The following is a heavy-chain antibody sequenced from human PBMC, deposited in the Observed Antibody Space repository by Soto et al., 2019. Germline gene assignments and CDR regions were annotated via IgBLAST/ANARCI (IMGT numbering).Heavy chain of an antibody. CDR1: GFTFTSYG. V-gene: IGHV3-30*18. Sequence: QVQLVESGGGVVQPGTSLRLSCVPSGFTFTSYGMYWVRQAPGKGLEWVAVISYDGNNKYYADSVKGRFTISRDNAKNMLYLQMNSLRPVDTAVYYCAKDLGQQLVLNYGMDVWGQGTTVTVSS. CDR2: ISYDGNNK. J-gene: IGHJ6*02. D-gene: IGHD6-13*01. CDR3: AKDLGQQLVLNYGMDV.